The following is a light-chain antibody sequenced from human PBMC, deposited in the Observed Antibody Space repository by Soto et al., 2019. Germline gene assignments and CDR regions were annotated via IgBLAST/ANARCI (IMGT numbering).Light chain of an antibody. Sequence: EVVLTRSPDTLSLSPGERATLSCRASQSISTNYLAWYHQKPGQASKLLIYAASSRLTGIPDRFSGSGSGTVFTLTISGLEPEDFALYYCQQYGRTFGQGTRLEIK. J-gene: IGKJ5*01. CDR3: QQYGRT. CDR2: AAS. V-gene: IGKV3-20*01. CDR1: QSISTNY.